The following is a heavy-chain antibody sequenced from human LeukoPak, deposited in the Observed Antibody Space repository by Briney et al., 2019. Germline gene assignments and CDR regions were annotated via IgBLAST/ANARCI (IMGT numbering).Heavy chain of an antibody. CDR1: GFTFSSYW. CDR2: ISSDGSST. Sequence: PGGSLRLSCAASGFTFSSYWMHWVRQAPGKGLVWVSRISSDGSSTSYADSVKGRFTISRDNAKNTLYLQMNSLRAEDTAVYYCARAGSSWNWYFDLWGRGTLVTVSS. CDR3: ARAGSSWNWYFDL. J-gene: IGHJ2*01. V-gene: IGHV3-74*01. D-gene: IGHD6-13*01.